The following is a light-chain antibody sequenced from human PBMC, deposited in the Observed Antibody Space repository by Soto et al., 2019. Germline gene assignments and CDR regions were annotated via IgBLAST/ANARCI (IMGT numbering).Light chain of an antibody. CDR3: RQNGTSHQT. J-gene: IGKJ1*01. CDR1: QRVTSSY. Sequence: EIVLTQSPGTLSLSPGERATLSCRSSQRVTSSYLAWFQQNPGQPPRVLIHGASSRAIGITDRFSDSGFGTEFPLDISSLEREHFAVDYCRQNGTSHQTFGQGTTVEVK. CDR2: GAS. V-gene: IGKV3-20*01.